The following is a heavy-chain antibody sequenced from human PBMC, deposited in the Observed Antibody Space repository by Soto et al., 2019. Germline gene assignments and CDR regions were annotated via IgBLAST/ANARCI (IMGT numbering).Heavy chain of an antibody. CDR1: GYTFTSYY. V-gene: IGHV1-46*01. CDR2: INPSGGST. D-gene: IGHD2-15*01. J-gene: IGHJ6*02. Sequence: ASVKVSCKASGYTFTSYYMHWVRQAPGQGLEWMGIINPSGGSTSYAQKFQGRVTMTRDTSTSTVYMELSSVRSEDTAVYYCATVLEDTYCSGGSCYYYYYGMDVWGQGTTVTVSS. CDR3: ATVLEDTYCSGGSCYYYYYGMDV.